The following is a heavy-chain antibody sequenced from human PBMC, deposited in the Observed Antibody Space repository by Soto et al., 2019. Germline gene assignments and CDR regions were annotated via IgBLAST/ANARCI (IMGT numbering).Heavy chain of an antibody. CDR3: AIATIGVPDPMTC. J-gene: IGHJ4*02. Sequence: QMQLVQSGAELKKPGSSVKVSCRATGDTFSSYAFSWVRQAPGQGLVWMGGIIPMFNTPAYAQNFQGRVTITADKTTNTAYMEVTSLTSDDTAVYYCAIATIGVPDPMTCWGQGTLVTVSS. D-gene: IGHD6-19*01. V-gene: IGHV1-69*06. CDR2: IIPMFNTP. CDR1: GDTFSSYA.